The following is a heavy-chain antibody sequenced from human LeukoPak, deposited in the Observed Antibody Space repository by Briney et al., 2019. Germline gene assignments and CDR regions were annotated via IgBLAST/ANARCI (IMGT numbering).Heavy chain of an antibody. CDR1: GFTFSSYG. D-gene: IGHD3-9*01. J-gene: IGHJ3*02. Sequence: GGSLRLSCAASGFTFSSYGMNWVRQAPGKGLEWVSSISSSSSYIYYADSVKGRFTISRDNAKNSLYLQMNSLRAEDTAVYYCAREGSYYDILTGYSLGAFDIWGQGTMVTVSS. V-gene: IGHV3-21*01. CDR3: AREGSYYDILTGYSLGAFDI. CDR2: ISSSSSYI.